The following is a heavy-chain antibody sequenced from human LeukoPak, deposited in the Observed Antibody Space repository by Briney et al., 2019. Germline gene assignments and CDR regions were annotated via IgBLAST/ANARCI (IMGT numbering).Heavy chain of an antibody. J-gene: IGHJ3*02. D-gene: IGHD2-2*01. V-gene: IGHV3-9*01. CDR1: GFTFDDYA. Sequence: GGFLRLSCAASGFTFDDYAMHWVRQAPGKGLEWVSGISWNSGSIGYADSVKGRFTISGDNAKNSLYLQMNSLRAEDTALYYCAKDTSLGYCSSTSCSSGAFDIWGQGTMVTVSS. CDR2: ISWNSGSI. CDR3: AKDTSLGYCSSTSCSSGAFDI.